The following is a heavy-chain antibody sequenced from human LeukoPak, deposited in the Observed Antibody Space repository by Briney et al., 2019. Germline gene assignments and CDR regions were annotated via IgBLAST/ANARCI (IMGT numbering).Heavy chain of an antibody. D-gene: IGHD3-16*02. CDR1: GGSFSGYY. V-gene: IGHV4-34*01. CDR2: INHSGST. J-gene: IGHJ6*03. Sequence: SGTLSLTCAVYGGSFSGYYWSWIRQPPGKGLEWIGEINHSGSTNYNPSLKSRVTISVDTSKNQFSLKLSSVTAADTAVYYCARGRLYYDYVWGSYRIGDYYYMDVWGKGITVTVSS. CDR3: ARGRLYYDYVWGSYRIGDYYYMDV.